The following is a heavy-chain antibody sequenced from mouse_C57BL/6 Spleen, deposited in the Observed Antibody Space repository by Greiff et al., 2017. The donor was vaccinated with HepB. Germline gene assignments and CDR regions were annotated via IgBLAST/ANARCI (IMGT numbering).Heavy chain of an antibody. CDR2: IDPSDSET. Sequence: QVQLQQPGAELVRPGSSVKLSCKASGYTFTSYWMHWVKQRPIQGLEWIGNIDPSDSETHYNQKFKDKATLTVDKSSSTAYMQLSSLTSEDSAVYYWARGESSGLAYWGQGTLVTVSA. V-gene: IGHV1-52*01. CDR3: ARGESSGLAY. D-gene: IGHD3-2*02. CDR1: GYTFTSYW. J-gene: IGHJ3*01.